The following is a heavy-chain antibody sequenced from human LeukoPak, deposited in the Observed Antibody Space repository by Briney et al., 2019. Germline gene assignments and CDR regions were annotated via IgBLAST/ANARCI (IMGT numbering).Heavy chain of an antibody. CDR1: GGSISSSSYY. CDR2: IYYSGST. V-gene: IGHV4-39*07. D-gene: IGHD3-10*01. J-gene: IGHJ5*02. CDR3: ARGLLWFGEFWFDP. Sequence: SETLSLTCTVSGGSISSSSYYWGWIRQPPGKGLEGIGSIYYSGSTYYNPSLKSRVTISVDTSKNQFSLKLSSVTAADTAVYYYARGLLWFGEFWFDPWGQGTLVTVSS.